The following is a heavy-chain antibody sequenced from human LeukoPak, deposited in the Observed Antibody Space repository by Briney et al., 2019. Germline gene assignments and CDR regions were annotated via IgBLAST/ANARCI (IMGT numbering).Heavy chain of an antibody. Sequence: ASVKVSCKASGYTFTTSGINWVRQAPGQGLEWMGCISAYNVNTNYAQKFQGRVTMTTDTSTSTAYMELRSLRSDDTAVYYCARDYYDSSGYGIFGFDYWGQGTLVTVSS. CDR1: GYTFTTSG. CDR3: ARDYYDSSGYGIFGFDY. J-gene: IGHJ4*02. D-gene: IGHD3-22*01. V-gene: IGHV1-18*01. CDR2: ISAYNVNT.